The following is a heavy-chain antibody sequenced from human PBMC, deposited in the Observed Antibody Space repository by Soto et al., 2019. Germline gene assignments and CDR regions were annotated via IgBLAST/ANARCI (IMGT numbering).Heavy chain of an antibody. CDR3: ARRNSGSLPVRAFDI. J-gene: IGHJ3*02. D-gene: IGHD1-26*01. V-gene: IGHV3-30-3*01. CDR1: GFTFSSYA. CDR2: ISYDGSNK. Sequence: PGGSLRLSCAASGFTFSSYAMHWVRQAPGKGLEWVAAISYDGSNKYYADSVKGRFTISRDNSKNTLYLQMNSLRAEDTAVYYCARRNSGSLPVRAFDIWGQGTMVTVSS.